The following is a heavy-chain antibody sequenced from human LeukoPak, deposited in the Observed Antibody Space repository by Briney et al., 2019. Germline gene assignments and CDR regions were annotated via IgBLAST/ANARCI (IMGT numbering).Heavy chain of an antibody. J-gene: IGHJ4*02. Sequence: PGGSLRLSCAASGITFSDYYMTWIRQASGKGLEWVSYISSSGSMINYADSVKGRFTISRDNAKNSLYLQMNSLRVEDTAVYYCASVLWFGGIFFDYWGQGTLVTVSS. CDR3: ASVLWFGGIFFDY. D-gene: IGHD3-10*01. CDR2: ISSSGSMI. V-gene: IGHV3-11*01. CDR1: GITFSDYY.